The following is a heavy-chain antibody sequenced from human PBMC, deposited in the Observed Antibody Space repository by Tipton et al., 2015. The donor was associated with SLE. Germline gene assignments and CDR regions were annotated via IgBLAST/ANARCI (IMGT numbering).Heavy chain of an antibody. D-gene: IGHD3-22*01. V-gene: IGHV3-66*02. CDR2: LYFGGHT. CDR3: AREIDRSFDY. CDR1: GFSVSGDF. Sequence: SLRLSCAVSGFSVSGDFMRWVRQTPGKGLEWVSILYFGGHTYYADSVKGRFTISIDNSNNTLYLHMNSLRPEDTAVYYCAREIDRSFDYWGQGTLVSVSS. J-gene: IGHJ4*02.